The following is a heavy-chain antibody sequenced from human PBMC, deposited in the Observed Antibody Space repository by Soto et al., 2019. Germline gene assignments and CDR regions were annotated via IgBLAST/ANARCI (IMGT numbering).Heavy chain of an antibody. V-gene: IGHV3-21*01. CDR3: ARSRAVDIVATLPDY. CDR1: GFTFSSYS. Sequence: GGSLRLSCAVSGFTFSSYSMNWVRQAPGKGLEGGSSMSGSSRDIYYADSVKGRFTMSRDNAKNSLYLQMNRLRAEDTAVSYCARSRAVDIVATLPDYWGQGTLVTVSS. J-gene: IGHJ4*02. CDR2: MSGSSRDI. D-gene: IGHD5-12*01.